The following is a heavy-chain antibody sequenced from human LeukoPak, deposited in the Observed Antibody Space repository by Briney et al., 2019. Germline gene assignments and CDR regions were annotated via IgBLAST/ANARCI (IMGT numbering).Heavy chain of an antibody. J-gene: IGHJ6*02. CDR1: GGSISSYY. D-gene: IGHD5-18*01. CDR3: ARHDVCQSCGYSYYYYGMDV. CDR2: IYYSGST. V-gene: IGHV4-59*08. Sequence: SETLSLTCTVSGGSISSYYWNWIRQPPGKGLEWIGYIYYSGSTNYNPSLKSRVTISVDTSKNQFSLKLSSVTAADTAVYYCARHDVCQSCGYSYYYYGMDVWGQGTTVTVSS.